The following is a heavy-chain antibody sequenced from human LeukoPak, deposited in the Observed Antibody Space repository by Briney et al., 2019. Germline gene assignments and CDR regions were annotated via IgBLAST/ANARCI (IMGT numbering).Heavy chain of an antibody. V-gene: IGHV3-53*01. CDR2: IYSGGST. J-gene: IGHJ4*02. Sequence: PGGSLRLPRAASGVTVRSNDMRGVRQAPGKGLEWVSVIYSGGSTYYAESVKGRFTISRDNSKNTLYLQMNSLRAEDTAVYYCARDVGVWGQGTLVTVSS. CDR1: GVTVRSND. CDR3: ARDVGV. D-gene: IGHD1-26*01.